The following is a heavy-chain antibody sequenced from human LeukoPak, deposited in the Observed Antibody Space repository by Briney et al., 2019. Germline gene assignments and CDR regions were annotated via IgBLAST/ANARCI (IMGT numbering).Heavy chain of an antibody. J-gene: IGHJ4*02. CDR3: AKDRSSSWTWTIDY. V-gene: IGHV3-30*18. D-gene: IGHD6-13*01. Sequence: GGPLRLSCAASGFTFSSYGMHWVRQAPGKGLEWVALISYDGSNEYYADSVKGRFTISRDKSKNTLYLQMNSLRAEDTAAYYCAKDRSSSWTWTIDYWGQGTLVTVSS. CDR1: GFTFSSYG. CDR2: ISYDGSNE.